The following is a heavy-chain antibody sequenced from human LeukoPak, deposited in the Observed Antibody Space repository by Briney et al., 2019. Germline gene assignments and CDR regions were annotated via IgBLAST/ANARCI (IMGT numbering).Heavy chain of an antibody. CDR2: IRYDGSNK. CDR3: AKERDYYDSSLDY. J-gene: IGHJ4*02. Sequence: GGSLRLSCAASGFTFSSYGMHWVRQAPGKGLEWVAFIRYDGSNKYYADSVKGRFTISRDNSKNTLYLQMNSLRAEDTAVYYCAKERDYYDSSLDYWGQGTLVTVSS. CDR1: GFTFSSYG. V-gene: IGHV3-30*02. D-gene: IGHD3-22*01.